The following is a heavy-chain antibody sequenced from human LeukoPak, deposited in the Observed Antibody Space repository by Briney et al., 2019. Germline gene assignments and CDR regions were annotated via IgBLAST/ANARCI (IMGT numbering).Heavy chain of an antibody. CDR2: ISYDGSNK. CDR1: GFTFSSYG. D-gene: IGHD6-19*01. Sequence: GGSLRLSCAVSGFTFSSYGMHWVRQAPGKGLEWVAVISYDGSNKYYADSVKGRFTISRDNSKNTLYLQMNSLRAEDTAVYYCAKDDSSGCYDYWGQGTLVTVSS. V-gene: IGHV3-30*18. CDR3: AKDDSSGCYDY. J-gene: IGHJ4*02.